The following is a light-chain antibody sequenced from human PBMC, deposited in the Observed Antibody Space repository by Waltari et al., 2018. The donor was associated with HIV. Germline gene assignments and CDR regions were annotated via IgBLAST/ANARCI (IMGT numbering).Light chain of an antibody. CDR1: QSVGSY. V-gene: IGKV3-11*01. CDR3: QQRVDWPLT. Sequence: EIVLTQSPATLSLSPGERATLSCRASQSVGSYLGWYQQRPGQAPRLLIYDASNRATGIPDRFSGSGSGTDFTLTITSLKPEDFAVYYCQQRVDWPLTFGGGTKVEI. CDR2: DAS. J-gene: IGKJ4*01.